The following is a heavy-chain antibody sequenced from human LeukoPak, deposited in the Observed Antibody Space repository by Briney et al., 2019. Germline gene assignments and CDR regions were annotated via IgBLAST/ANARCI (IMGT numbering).Heavy chain of an antibody. CDR2: INPNSGGT. D-gene: IGHD2-2*01. CDR3: ARDEYNIVVVPAAIEY. Sequence: ASVKVSCKASGYTFTSYGISWVRQAPGQGLEWMGWINPNSGGTNYAQKFQGRVTMTRDTSISTAYMELSRLRSDDTAVYYCARDEYNIVVVPAAIEYWGQGTLVTVSS. V-gene: IGHV1-2*02. CDR1: GYTFTSYG. J-gene: IGHJ4*02.